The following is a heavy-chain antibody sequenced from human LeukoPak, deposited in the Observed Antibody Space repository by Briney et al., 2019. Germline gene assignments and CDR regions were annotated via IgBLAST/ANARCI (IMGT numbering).Heavy chain of an antibody. CDR1: GITFSNYS. V-gene: IGHV3-48*01. CDR2: ISSSGRTI. Sequence: SGGSLRPSCAPSGITFSNYSMNWVRQAPGKGLEWVSYISSSGRTIYYADSVKGRFTISRDNAKNSLYLQMNSLRAEDTAVYYCTRGSGYSYGYRPPFYYYMDVWGKGTTVTVSS. J-gene: IGHJ6*03. CDR3: TRGSGYSYGYRPPFYYYMDV. D-gene: IGHD5-18*01.